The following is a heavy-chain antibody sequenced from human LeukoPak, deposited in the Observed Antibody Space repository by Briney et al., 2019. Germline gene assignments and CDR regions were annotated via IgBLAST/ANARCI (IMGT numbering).Heavy chain of an antibody. Sequence: GGSLRLSCAASGFTFNSYGMHWVRQAPGKGLEWVAVISYDGSNKYYADSVKGRFTISRDNSKNTLYLQMNSLRAEDTAVYYCAKQLGYCSDGSCYFPYWGQGTLVTVSS. J-gene: IGHJ4*02. CDR1: GFTFNSYG. CDR3: AKQLGYCSDGSCYFPY. CDR2: ISYDGSNK. V-gene: IGHV3-30*18. D-gene: IGHD2-15*01.